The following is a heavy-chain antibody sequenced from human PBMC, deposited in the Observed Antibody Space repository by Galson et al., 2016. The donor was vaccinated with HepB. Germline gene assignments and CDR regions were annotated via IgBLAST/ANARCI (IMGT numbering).Heavy chain of an antibody. CDR3: ARLAWRGFDNTGTKYLFDI. CDR1: GFSLTTNGVG. V-gene: IGHV2-5*02. Sequence: PALVKPTQTLTLACTFSGFSLTTNGVGVGWIRQPPGKALEWLALIFWDGDRHFSPSLQTRLTITKDNPKNQVVLTMTNMDPVDTATYYFARLAWRGFDNTGTKYLFDIWGQGTLVTVSA. J-gene: IGHJ4*02. D-gene: IGHD1-14*01. CDR2: IFWDGDR.